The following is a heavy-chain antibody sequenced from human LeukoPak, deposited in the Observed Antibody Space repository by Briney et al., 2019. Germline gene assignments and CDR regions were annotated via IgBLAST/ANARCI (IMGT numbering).Heavy chain of an antibody. CDR2: IYYSGST. CDR1: GGPISSYY. Sequence: SETLSLTCTVSGGPISSYYWSWIRQPPGKGLEWIGYIYYSGSTNYNPSLKSRVTISVDTSKNQFSLKLSSVTAADTAVYYCARDCSGGSCYYYYGMDVWGQGTTVTVSS. V-gene: IGHV4-59*01. CDR3: ARDCSGGSCYYYYGMDV. D-gene: IGHD2-15*01. J-gene: IGHJ6*02.